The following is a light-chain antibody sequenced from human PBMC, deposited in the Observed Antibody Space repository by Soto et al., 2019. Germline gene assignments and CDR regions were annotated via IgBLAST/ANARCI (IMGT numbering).Light chain of an antibody. V-gene: IGKV3-20*01. CDR1: QSVSSSY. Sequence: EIVLTQSPGTLSLSPGERATLSCRASQSVSSSYLAWYQQKPGQAPRVLIYGASSRATGIPDRFSGSGSATDFTLTISRLEPEDFAVYYCQQYGSSPPNTFGQGTKLEIK. J-gene: IGKJ2*01. CDR3: QQYGSSPPNT. CDR2: GAS.